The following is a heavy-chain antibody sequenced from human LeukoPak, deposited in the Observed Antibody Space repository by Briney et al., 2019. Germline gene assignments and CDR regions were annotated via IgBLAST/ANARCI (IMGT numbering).Heavy chain of an antibody. Sequence: SETLSLTCTVSGGSISSYYWSWIRQPAGKGLEWIGSIYYSGSTYYNPSLKSRVTISVDTSKNQFSLKLSSVTAADTAVYYCAREFQQQLVGYWGQGTLVTVSS. D-gene: IGHD6-13*01. CDR2: IYYSGST. J-gene: IGHJ4*02. CDR1: GGSISSYY. V-gene: IGHV4-4*07. CDR3: AREFQQQLVGY.